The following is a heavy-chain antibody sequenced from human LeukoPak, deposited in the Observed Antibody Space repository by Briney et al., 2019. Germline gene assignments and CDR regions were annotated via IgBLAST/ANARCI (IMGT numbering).Heavy chain of an antibody. Sequence: PGGSLRLSCAASGFTFSSYAMSWVRQAPGKGLEWVSAISGSGGSTYYANSVKGRFTISRDNSKNTLYLQMNSLRAEDTAVYYCAKGSYYDFWSGYYHFDYWGQGTLVTVSS. CDR2: ISGSGGST. D-gene: IGHD3-3*01. CDR1: GFTFSSYA. J-gene: IGHJ4*02. V-gene: IGHV3-23*01. CDR3: AKGSYYDFWSGYYHFDY.